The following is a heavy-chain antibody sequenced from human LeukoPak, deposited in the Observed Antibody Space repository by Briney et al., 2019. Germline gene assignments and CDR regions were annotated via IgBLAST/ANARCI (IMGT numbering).Heavy chain of an antibody. CDR3: ARHAVVVVVAALGWYFDY. CDR1: GGSISSSSYY. Sequence: SETLSLTCTVSGGSISSSSYYWGRIRQPPGKGLEWIGSIYYSGSTYYNPSLKSRVTISVDTSKNQFSLKLSSVTAADTAVYYCARHAVVVVVAALGWYFDYWGQGTLVTVSS. CDR2: IYYSGST. D-gene: IGHD2-15*01. J-gene: IGHJ4*02. V-gene: IGHV4-39*01.